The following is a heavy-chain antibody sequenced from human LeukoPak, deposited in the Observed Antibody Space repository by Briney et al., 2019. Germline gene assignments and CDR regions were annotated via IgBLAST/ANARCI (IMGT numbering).Heavy chain of an antibody. J-gene: IGHJ4*02. CDR3: AIGSSDWTFDY. D-gene: IGHD6-19*01. CDR1: GFTFSSYA. CDR2: ISGSGGST. Sequence: GGSLRLSCAASGFTFSSYAMSWVRQAPGKGLEWVSSISGSGGSTNYADSVKGRFTISRDNSKNTLYLQMNSLRAEDTAVYYCAIGSSDWTFDYWGQGTLVTVSS. V-gene: IGHV3-23*01.